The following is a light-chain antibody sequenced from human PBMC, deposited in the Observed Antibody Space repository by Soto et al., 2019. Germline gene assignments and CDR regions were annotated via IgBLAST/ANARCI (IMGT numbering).Light chain of an antibody. CDR2: GAV. CDR3: QQYYAWPRT. V-gene: IGKV3-15*01. J-gene: IGKJ2*01. Sequence: EVVMTQSPVTLSVSPGERDTLSCRASQSVGGDLAWYQQIPGQAPRPLIYGAVTRATGVAARFSGGGSGTECTLTVASLQSEDLAMYCCQQYYAWPRTLGKGTKREI. CDR1: QSVGGD.